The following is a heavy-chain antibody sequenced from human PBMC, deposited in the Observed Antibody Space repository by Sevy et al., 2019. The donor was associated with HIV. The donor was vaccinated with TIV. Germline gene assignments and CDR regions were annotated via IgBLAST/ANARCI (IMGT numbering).Heavy chain of an antibody. J-gene: IGHJ5*02. CDR3: AKDYCIGNDCFLGWFDP. Sequence: GGSLRLSCAASGFTLSSVGIHWVRLTPGTGLEWLAFIGHDGNKYFYGDSVKGRITTSRDNSKNTVPLQMNSLRVEDTAIYYCAKDYCIGNDCFLGWFDPRGQGTVVTVSS. D-gene: IGHD2-15*01. CDR1: GFTLSSVG. V-gene: IGHV3-30*02. CDR2: IGHDGNKY.